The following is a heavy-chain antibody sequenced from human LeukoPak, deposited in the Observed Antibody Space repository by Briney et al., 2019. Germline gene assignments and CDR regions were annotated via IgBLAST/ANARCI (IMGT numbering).Heavy chain of an antibody. Sequence: SETLSLTCTVSGGSISGYYWSWIRQPPGKGLEWIGYIYYSGSTNYNPSLKSRVTMSVDTSKNQFSLKLTSVTAADTAVYYCARARGAVAIDYWGQGTLVTVSS. J-gene: IGHJ4*02. D-gene: IGHD6-19*01. CDR3: ARARGAVAIDY. CDR2: IYYSGST. V-gene: IGHV4-59*08. CDR1: GGSISGYY.